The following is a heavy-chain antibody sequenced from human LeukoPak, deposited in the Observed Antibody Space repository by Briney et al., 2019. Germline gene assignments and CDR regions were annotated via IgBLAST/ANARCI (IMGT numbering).Heavy chain of an antibody. Sequence: SETLSLTCTVSGGSISSYCWSWIRQPPGKGLEWIGYIYYSGTTNYNPSLKSRVTISVDTSKNQFSLKLNSVTPADTAVYYCARGFGYFDWFPVYWGQGTLVTVSS. CDR2: IYYSGTT. J-gene: IGHJ4*02. V-gene: IGHV4-59*01. CDR1: GGSISSYC. D-gene: IGHD3-9*01. CDR3: ARGFGYFDWFPVY.